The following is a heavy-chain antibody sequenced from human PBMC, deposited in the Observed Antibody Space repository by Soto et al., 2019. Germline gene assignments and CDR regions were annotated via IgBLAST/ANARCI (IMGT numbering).Heavy chain of an antibody. Sequence: QVQLQQWGAGLLKPSETLSLTCAVYGGSFSGYYWSWIRQPPGKGLEWIGEINHSGSTNYNPSLKSRVTISVDKSKNQFSLKLSSVTAADTAVYYCARDGPERRGFDYWGQGTLVTVSS. V-gene: IGHV4-34*01. CDR3: ARDGPERRGFDY. D-gene: IGHD1-1*01. J-gene: IGHJ4*02. CDR2: INHSGST. CDR1: GGSFSGYY.